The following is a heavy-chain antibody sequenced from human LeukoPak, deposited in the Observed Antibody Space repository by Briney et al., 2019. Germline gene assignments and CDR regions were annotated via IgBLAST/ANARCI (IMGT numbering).Heavy chain of an antibody. D-gene: IGHD1/OR15-1a*01. CDR2: INHSGYT. CDR1: GVAFSNYY. J-gene: IGHJ4*02. CDR3: TMPVLEHPD. Sequence: SETLSLTCAVSGVAFSNYYLSWVRQSPTKGLEWIGEINHSGYTNYNPSLKSRVTISIDTSKNQFSLMVISVTAADTGVSYCTMPVLEHPDWGQGTLVTVSS. V-gene: IGHV4-34*01.